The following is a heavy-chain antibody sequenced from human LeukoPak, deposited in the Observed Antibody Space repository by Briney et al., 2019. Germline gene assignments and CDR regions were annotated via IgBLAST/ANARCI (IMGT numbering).Heavy chain of an antibody. CDR2: INPNSGGT. D-gene: IGHD3-22*01. CDR3: ARGTDDSSGYLLY. J-gene: IGHJ4*02. V-gene: IGHV1-2*06. Sequence: ASVKVSCKASGYTFTGYYMHWVRQAPGQGLEWMGRINPNSGGTDYAQKFQGRVTMTRDTSISTAYMELSRLRSDDTAVYYCARGTDDSSGYLLYWGQGTLVTVSS. CDR1: GYTFTGYY.